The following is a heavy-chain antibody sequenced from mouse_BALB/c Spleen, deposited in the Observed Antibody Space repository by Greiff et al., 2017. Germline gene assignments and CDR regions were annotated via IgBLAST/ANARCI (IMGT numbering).Heavy chain of an antibody. J-gene: IGHJ4*01. CDR2: IYPGSGNT. CDR1: GYTFTDYY. V-gene: IGHV1-77*01. CDR3: ARKGVRYAMDY. Sequence: QVQLQQSGAELARPGASVKLSCKASGYTFTDYYINWVKQRTGQGLEWIGEIYPGSGNTYYNEKFKGKATLTADKSSSTAYMQLSSLTSEDSAVYFCARKGVRYAMDYWGQGTSVTVSA. D-gene: IGHD2-14*01.